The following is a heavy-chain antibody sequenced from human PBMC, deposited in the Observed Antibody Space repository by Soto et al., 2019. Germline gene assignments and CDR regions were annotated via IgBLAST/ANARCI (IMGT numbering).Heavy chain of an antibody. V-gene: IGHV4-4*07. J-gene: IGHJ5*02. Sequence: QVHLQQSGPGLVNPSVTLSLTCTVSGGSMSSYYWTWIRQPAGKGLEWIGRLYSTGGTHHNPSLKRRVTTSLDTAKNQFALRLLSVTDADTAVYYCARGQRFSDWFDPWGQGTLVTVSS. D-gene: IGHD3-3*01. CDR2: LYSTGGT. CDR1: GGSMSSYY. CDR3: ARGQRFSDWFDP.